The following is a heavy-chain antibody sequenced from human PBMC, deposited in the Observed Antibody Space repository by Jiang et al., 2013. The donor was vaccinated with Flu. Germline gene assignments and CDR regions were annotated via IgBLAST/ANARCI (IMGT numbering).Heavy chain of an antibody. CDR1: GGSISSYY. D-gene: IGHD7-27*01. CDR2: IYYSGST. CDR3: AREVTGEIDY. J-gene: IGHJ4*02. Sequence: GSGLVKPSETLSLTCTVSGGSISSYYWSWIRQPPGKGLEWIGYIYYSGSTNYNPSLKSRVTISVDTSKNQFSLKLSSVTAADTAVYYCAREVTGEIDYWGQGTLVTVSS. V-gene: IGHV4-59*01.